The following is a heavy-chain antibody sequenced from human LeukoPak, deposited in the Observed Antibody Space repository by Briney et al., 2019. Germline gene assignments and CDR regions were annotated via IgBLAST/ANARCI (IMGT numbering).Heavy chain of an antibody. Sequence: GGSLRLSCAASGFTFSSYGMHWVRQAPGKGLEWVAVIWYDGSNKYYADSVKGRFTISRDNAKNSLYLQMNSLRDEDTAVYYCARDNSGSYYFYYGMDVWGQGTTVTVSS. CDR3: ARDNSGSYYFYYGMDV. D-gene: IGHD1-26*01. CDR1: GFTFSSYG. V-gene: IGHV3-33*01. J-gene: IGHJ6*02. CDR2: IWYDGSNK.